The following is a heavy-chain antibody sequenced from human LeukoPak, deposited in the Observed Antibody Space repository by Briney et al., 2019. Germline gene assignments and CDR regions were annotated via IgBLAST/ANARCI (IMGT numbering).Heavy chain of an antibody. CDR1: GGSISSGDYY. Sequence: SETLSLTCTVAGGSISSGDYYWSWIRQPPGKGLEWIGYIYYSGSTYYNPSLKSRVTISVDTSKNQFSLKLSSVTAADTAVYYCARHDYGGNAFDYWGQGTLVTVSS. J-gene: IGHJ4*02. D-gene: IGHD4-23*01. CDR3: ARHDYGGNAFDY. V-gene: IGHV4-30-4*01. CDR2: IYYSGST.